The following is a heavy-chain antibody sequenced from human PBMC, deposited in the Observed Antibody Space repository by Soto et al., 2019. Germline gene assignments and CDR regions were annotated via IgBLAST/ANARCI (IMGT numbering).Heavy chain of an antibody. J-gene: IGHJ4*02. CDR2: INPDGSTT. CDR1: GFTFTNYW. CDR3: ASLPQDVSPGPGNEGPDY. V-gene: IGHV3-74*01. D-gene: IGHD6-13*01. Sequence: EVQLVESGGDLVQPGGSLRLSCAASGFTFTNYWMHWVRQAPGRGLLWISRINPDGSTTFYADSVKGRFTISRDNAKNTLYLQMNSLRGEDTAVYYCASLPQDVSPGPGNEGPDYWGQGTLVTVSS.